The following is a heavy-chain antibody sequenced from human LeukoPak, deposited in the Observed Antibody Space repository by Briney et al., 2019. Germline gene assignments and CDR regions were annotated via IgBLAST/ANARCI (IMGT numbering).Heavy chain of an antibody. CDR1: GFTFDDYA. V-gene: IGHV3-9*01. Sequence: GGSLRLSCAASGFTFDDYAMHWVRQAPGKGLEWVSGISWNSGSIGYADSVKGRFTISRDNAKNSLYLQMNSLRAEDTALYYCAKDSYSSGWYDWDYWGQGTLVTVSS. D-gene: IGHD6-19*01. CDR2: ISWNSGSI. J-gene: IGHJ4*02. CDR3: AKDSYSSGWYDWDY.